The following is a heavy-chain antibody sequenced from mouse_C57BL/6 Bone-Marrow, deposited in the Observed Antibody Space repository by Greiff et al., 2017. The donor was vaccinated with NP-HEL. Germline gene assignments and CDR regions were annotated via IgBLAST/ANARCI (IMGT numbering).Heavy chain of an antibody. V-gene: IGHV14-4*01. J-gene: IGHJ4*01. D-gene: IGHD2-1*01. Sequence: EVQLQQSGAELVRPGASVKLSCTASGFNIKDDYMHWVKQRPDQGLEWIGWIDPENGDTEYASKFQGKATITADTSSNTAYLQLSSLTSEDTAVYYCTNGNYDAMDYWGQGTSVTVSS. CDR2: IDPENGDT. CDR1: GFNIKDDY. CDR3: TNGNYDAMDY.